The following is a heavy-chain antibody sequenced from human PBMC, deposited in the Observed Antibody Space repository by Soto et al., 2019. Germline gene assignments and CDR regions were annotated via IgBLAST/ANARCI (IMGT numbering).Heavy chain of an antibody. V-gene: IGHV4-59*01. CDR3: ARDINYSNYFDL. J-gene: IGHJ2*01. Sequence: QVQLQESGPGLVKPSETLSLTCTVSGGSISSYYWSWIRQPPGKGLEWIGYIYYTGSTNYNPSLKSRVTISVDTSKNKFFLKLSSMTAADTALYYCARDINYSNYFDLWGRGTLVTVSS. CDR2: IYYTGST. CDR1: GGSISSYY. D-gene: IGHD4-4*01.